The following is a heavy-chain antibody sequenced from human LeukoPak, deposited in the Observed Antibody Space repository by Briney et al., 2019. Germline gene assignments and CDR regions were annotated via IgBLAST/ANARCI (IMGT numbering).Heavy chain of an antibody. CDR1: GFTFSSYS. CDR2: ISSSSSYI. V-gene: IGHV3-21*01. D-gene: IGHD3-3*01. J-gene: IGHJ5*02. CDR3: ARVGFDFWSGSSHENWFDP. Sequence: GGSLRLSCAASGFTFSSYSMNWVRQAPGKGLEWVSSISSSSSYIYYADSVKGRFTISRDNAKNSLYLQMNSLRAEDTAVYYCARVGFDFWSGSSHENWFDPWGQGTLVTVSS.